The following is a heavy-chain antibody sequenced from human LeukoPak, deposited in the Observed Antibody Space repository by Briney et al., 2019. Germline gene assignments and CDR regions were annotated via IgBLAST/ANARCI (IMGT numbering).Heavy chain of an antibody. CDR1: GFTFSSYS. V-gene: IGHV3-48*04. CDR3: ARSPGYGYFDC. D-gene: IGHD4-17*01. J-gene: IGHJ4*02. CDR2: INSGSSTI. Sequence: GGSLRLSCAASGFTFSSYSVNWVRQAPGKGLEWVSYINSGSSTIYYADSVKGRFTISRDNAKNSLYLQMNSLRAEDTAVYYCARSPGYGYFDCWGQGTLVTVSS.